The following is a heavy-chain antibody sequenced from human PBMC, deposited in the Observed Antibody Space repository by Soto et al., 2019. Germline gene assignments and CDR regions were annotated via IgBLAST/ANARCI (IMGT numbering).Heavy chain of an antibody. CDR1: GGTFSSYA. D-gene: IGHD3-3*02. J-gene: IGHJ3*02. CDR2: IIPIFGTA. Sequence: ASVKVSCKASGGTFSSYAISWVRQAPGQGLEWMGGIIPIFGTANYAQKFQGRVTITADESTSTAYMELSSLRSEDTAVYYCARNGLYGGSISDIWGQGTMVTVSS. CDR3: ARNGLYGGSISDI. V-gene: IGHV1-69*13.